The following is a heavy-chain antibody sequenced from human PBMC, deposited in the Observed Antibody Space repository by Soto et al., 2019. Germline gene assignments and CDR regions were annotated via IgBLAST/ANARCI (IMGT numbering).Heavy chain of an antibody. CDR3: AKNRVPAALGHHNWFDP. CDR1: GFTFDDYA. D-gene: IGHD2-2*01. V-gene: IGHV3-9*01. Sequence: GGSLRLSCAASGFTFDDYAMYWVRQAPGKGLEWVSGISWNSGSIGYADSVKGRFTISRDNAKNSLYLQMNSLRAEDTALYYCAKNRVPAALGHHNWFDPWGQGTLVTVSS. CDR2: ISWNSGSI. J-gene: IGHJ5*02.